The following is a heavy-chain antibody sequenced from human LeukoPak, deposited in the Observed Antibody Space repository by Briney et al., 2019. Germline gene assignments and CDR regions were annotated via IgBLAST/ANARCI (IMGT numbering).Heavy chain of an antibody. CDR2: ISPNSGGT. Sequence: ASVKVSCKASGYTFTGYYMHWVRQAPGQGLEWMGWISPNSGGTNYAQKFQGRVTMTRDTSISTAYMELSRLRSDDTAVYYCARTGLVVPADAFDIWGQGTMVTVSS. D-gene: IGHD2-2*01. CDR3: ARTGLVVPADAFDI. CDR1: GYTFTGYY. V-gene: IGHV1-2*02. J-gene: IGHJ3*02.